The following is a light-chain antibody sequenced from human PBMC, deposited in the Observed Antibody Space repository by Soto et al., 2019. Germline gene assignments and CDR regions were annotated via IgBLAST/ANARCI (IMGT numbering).Light chain of an antibody. CDR2: AAS. CDR1: QSISSH. Sequence: DIQMTQSPSSLSASVGDRVTITCRASQSISSHLNWFQQKPGKAPKLLISAASSFQSGVPSSFSGSGSGTDFTLTISSLQAVDFATYYCQHSYSTPYTFGQGTKLEIK. V-gene: IGKV1-39*01. CDR3: QHSYSTPYT. J-gene: IGKJ2*01.